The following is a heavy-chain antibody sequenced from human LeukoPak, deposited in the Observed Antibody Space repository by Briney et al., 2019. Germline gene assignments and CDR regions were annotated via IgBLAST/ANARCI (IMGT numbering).Heavy chain of an antibody. CDR3: ARDMTFDAFDI. CDR2: IIPILGIA. Sequence: SVKVSCKASGGTLSSYAISWVRQAPGQGLEWMGRIIPILGIANYAQKFQGRVTITADKSTSTAYMELSSLRSEDTAVYYCARDMTFDAFDIWGQGTMVTVSS. D-gene: IGHD3-16*01. CDR1: GGTLSSYA. V-gene: IGHV1-69*04. J-gene: IGHJ3*02.